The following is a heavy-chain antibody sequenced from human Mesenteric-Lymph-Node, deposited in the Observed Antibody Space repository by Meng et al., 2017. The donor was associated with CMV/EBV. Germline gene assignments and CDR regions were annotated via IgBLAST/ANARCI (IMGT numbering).Heavy chain of an antibody. Sequence: SETLSLTCTVSGGSISSGGYYWSWIRQHPGKGLEWIGYIYSSGSTYYNPSLKSRVTISVDTSKNQFSLKLSSVTAADTAVYYCASTRCSGGSCYSEFQNGVDVWGQGTTVTVSS. V-gene: IGHV4-31*03. D-gene: IGHD2-15*01. CDR2: IYSSGST. J-gene: IGHJ6*02. CDR1: GGSISSGGYY. CDR3: ASTRCSGGSCYSEFQNGVDV.